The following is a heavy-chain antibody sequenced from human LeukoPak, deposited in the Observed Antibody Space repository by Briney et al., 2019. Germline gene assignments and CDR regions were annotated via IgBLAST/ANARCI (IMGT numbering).Heavy chain of an antibody. CDR2: IYYSVST. J-gene: IGHJ6*02. Sequence: PSETLSLTCTVSGGSISSYYWSWIRQPPGKGLGWIGYIYYSVSTNYNPSLKSRVTISVDTSKNQFSLKLSSVTAADTAVYYCARHQASLRTAYYYYYGMDVWGQGTTVTVYS. CDR1: GGSISSYY. D-gene: IGHD3-16*01. V-gene: IGHV4-59*08. CDR3: ARHQASLRTAYYYYYGMDV.